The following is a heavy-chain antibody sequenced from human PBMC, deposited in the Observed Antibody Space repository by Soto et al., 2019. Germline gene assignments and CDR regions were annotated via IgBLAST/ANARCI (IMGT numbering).Heavy chain of an antibody. V-gene: IGHV4-38-2*02. CDR3: ARDYGSGSYYDY. CDR1: GYSISSGYY. J-gene: IGHJ4*01. D-gene: IGHD3-10*01. Sequence: TLSLTCAVSGYSISSGYYWGWIRQPPGKGLEWIGSIYHSGSTYYNPSLKSRVTISVDTSKNQFSLKLSSVTAADTAVYYCARDYGSGSYYDYWGQGTLVTVSS. CDR2: IYHSGST.